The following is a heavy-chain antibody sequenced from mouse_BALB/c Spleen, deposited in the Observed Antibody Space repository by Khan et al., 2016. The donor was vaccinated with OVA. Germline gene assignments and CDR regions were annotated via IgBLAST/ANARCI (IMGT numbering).Heavy chain of an antibody. CDR3: TRSSYYGSSWYFDV. Sequence: VQLKQSGTVLARPGASVKMSCKASGYSFTDFWMHWVKQRPGQGLEWIGSFNPGSSDSSYNQKFRGKAKLTAVTSASTAYMEVSSLTNEDSAVYYCTRSSYYGSSWYFDVWGAGSTVTVSS. CDR2: FNPGSSDS. D-gene: IGHD1-1*01. J-gene: IGHJ1*01. V-gene: IGHV1-5*01. CDR1: GYSFTDFW.